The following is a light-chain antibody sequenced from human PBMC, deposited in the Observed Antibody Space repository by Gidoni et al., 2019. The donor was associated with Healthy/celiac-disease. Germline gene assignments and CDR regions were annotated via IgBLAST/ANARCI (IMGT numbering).Light chain of an antibody. CDR1: QGISSY. Sequence: DIQLTQSPSFLSASVGDRVTITCLASQGISSYLAWYQQEPGKAPKLLIYAASTLQSGVPSRFSGSGSGTEFTLTISSLQPEDFATYYCQQLNSYPVYTFGQGTKLEIK. V-gene: IGKV1-9*01. J-gene: IGKJ2*01. CDR3: QQLNSYPVYT. CDR2: AAS.